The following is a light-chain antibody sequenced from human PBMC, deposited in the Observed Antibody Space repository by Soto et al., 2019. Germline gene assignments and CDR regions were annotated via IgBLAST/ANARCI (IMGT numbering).Light chain of an antibody. J-gene: IGKJ1*01. CDR3: QQYGGLPT. CDR1: QSVTSSY. V-gene: IGKV3-20*01. Sequence: EIVLTQSPGTLSLSPGERVTLSCRASQSVTSSYIAWYQQKSGQAPRLLLYGASSRATGIPDRFRASGSGTDFTLTISRLEPEDFAVYYCQQYGGLPTFGQGTKVDIK. CDR2: GAS.